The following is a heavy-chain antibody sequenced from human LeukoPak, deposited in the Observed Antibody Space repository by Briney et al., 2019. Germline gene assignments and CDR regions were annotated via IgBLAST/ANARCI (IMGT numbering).Heavy chain of an antibody. V-gene: IGHV4-61*02. CDR2: IYISGST. D-gene: IGHD5-12*01. CDR1: GGSISSGSYY. J-gene: IGHJ4*02. CDR3: ARSGGYVLYFDY. Sequence: SETLSLTCTVSGGSISSGSYYWSWIRQPAGKGLEWIGRIYISGSTNSNPSLKSRVTISVDTSKNQFSLKLSSVTAADTAVYYCARSGGYVLYFDYWGQGALVTVSS.